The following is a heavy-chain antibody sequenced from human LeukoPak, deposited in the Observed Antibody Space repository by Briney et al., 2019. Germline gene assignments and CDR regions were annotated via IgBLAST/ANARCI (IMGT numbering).Heavy chain of an antibody. CDR1: GFTFRRYW. D-gene: IGHD3-16*01. CDR3: ATYTHWVAGDV. V-gene: IGHV3-7*01. Sequence: GGSLRLSCAASGFTFRRYWMHWVRQAPGKALEWVANMNQDGSEKDYVDSVKGRFTISRDNARNSLYLQMGSLRAEDTAVYYCATYTHWVAGDVWGQGTTVTVSS. CDR2: MNQDGSEK. J-gene: IGHJ6*02.